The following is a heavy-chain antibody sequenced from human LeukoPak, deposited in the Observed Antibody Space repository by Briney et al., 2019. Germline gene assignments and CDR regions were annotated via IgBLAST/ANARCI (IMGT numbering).Heavy chain of an antibody. D-gene: IGHD2-2*01. J-gene: IGHJ6*03. CDR3: ARGLRGYCSSTSCYRINYYYYYMDV. CDR2: INHSGST. Sequence: PSETLTLTCAVYGGSFSGYYWSWIRQPPGKGLEWIGEINHSGSTNYNPSLKSRVTISVDTSKNQFSLKLSSETAADTAVYYCARGLRGYCSSTSCYRINYYYYYMDVWGKGTTVTVSS. V-gene: IGHV4-34*01. CDR1: GGSFSGYY.